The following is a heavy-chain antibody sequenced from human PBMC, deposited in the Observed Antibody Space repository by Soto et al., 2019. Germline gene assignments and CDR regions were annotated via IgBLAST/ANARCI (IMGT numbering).Heavy chain of an antibody. Sequence: SVKVSCKASGGTFSSYAISWVRQAPGQGLEWMGGIIPIFGTANYAQKFQGRVTITADESTSTAYMELSSLRSEDTAVYSCARGVTIFGVAHYGMDVWGRGTTVGVSS. CDR3: ARGVTIFGVAHYGMDV. J-gene: IGHJ6*02. CDR1: GGTFSSYA. CDR2: IIPIFGTA. V-gene: IGHV1-69*13. D-gene: IGHD3-3*01.